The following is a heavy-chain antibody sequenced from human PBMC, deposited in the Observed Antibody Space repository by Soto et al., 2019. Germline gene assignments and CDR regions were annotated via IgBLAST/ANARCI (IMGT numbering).Heavy chain of an antibody. CDR1: GFTFSSYG. D-gene: IGHD2-21*02. V-gene: IGHV3-33*01. CDR3: ARGRKAYCGGDCYLDAFDS. CDR2: IWYDGSNK. J-gene: IGHJ3*02. Sequence: QVQLVESGGGVVQPGRSLRLSCAASGFTFSSYGMHWVRQAPGKGLEWVAVIWYDGSNKYYADSVKGRFTISRDNSKNTLYLQMNSLRGEDTAVYYCARGRKAYCGGDCYLDAFDSWGQGTMVTVSS.